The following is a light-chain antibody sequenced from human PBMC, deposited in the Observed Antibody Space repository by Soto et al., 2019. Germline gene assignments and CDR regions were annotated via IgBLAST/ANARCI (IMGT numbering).Light chain of an antibody. CDR2: SNN. CDR1: SSNIGSNT. V-gene: IGLV1-44*01. J-gene: IGLJ3*02. CDR3: AVWDDSLNGWV. Sequence: QSVLTQPPSASGTPGQSVTVSCSGSSSNIGSNTVTWYQQLPGTAPKLLIHSNNQRPSGVPDRFSGSKSGTSASLAISGLQSEDEADYYCAVWDDSLNGWVFGGGTKLTVL.